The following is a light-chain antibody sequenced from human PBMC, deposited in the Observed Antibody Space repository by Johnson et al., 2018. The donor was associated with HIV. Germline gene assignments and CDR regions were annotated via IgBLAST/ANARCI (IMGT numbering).Light chain of an antibody. J-gene: IGLJ1*01. CDR3: GTWDSSLSAAYV. V-gene: IGLV1-51*02. CDR2: ENK. CDR1: SSNIGKNY. Sequence: QSVLMQPPSVSAAPGQMVSISCSGSSSNIGKNYVSWYQQFPGTAPKLLIHENKKRPSGIPDRFSGSKSGTSATLGITGLQTGDEADYYCGTWDSSLSAAYVFGTGTKVTVL.